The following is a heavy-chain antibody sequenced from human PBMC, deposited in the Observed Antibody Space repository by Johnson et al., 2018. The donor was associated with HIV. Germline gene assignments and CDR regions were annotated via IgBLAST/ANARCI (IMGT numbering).Heavy chain of an antibody. CDR2: IYSGGTT. J-gene: IGHJ3*02. CDR3: ARAFLHSSGWGPALPDAFDI. Sequence: VQLVESGGGLVQPGGSLRLSCAASGLTVSSNYMSWVRQAPGKGLEWVSFIYSGGTTYYADSVKGRFTISRDNSKNTLYLQMNSLRAEDTAVYYYARAFLHSSGWGPALPDAFDIWGQGTMVTVSS. D-gene: IGHD6-19*01. V-gene: IGHV3-66*01. CDR1: GLTVSSNY.